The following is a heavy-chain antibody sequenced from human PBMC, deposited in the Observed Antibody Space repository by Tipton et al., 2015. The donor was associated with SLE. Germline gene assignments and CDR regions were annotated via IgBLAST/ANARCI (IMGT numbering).Heavy chain of an antibody. J-gene: IGHJ4*02. CDR1: GFSFSSYA. CDR3: ARVSEQQLVYDY. V-gene: IGHV3-53*05. D-gene: IGHD6-13*01. CDR2: IYSGGRT. Sequence: GSLRLSCAASGFSFSSYAMSWVRQAPGKGLEWGSVIYSGGRTYNADSVKGRFTISRDNSKNTLYLQMNSLRAEDTAVYYCARVSEQQLVYDYWGQGTLVTVSS.